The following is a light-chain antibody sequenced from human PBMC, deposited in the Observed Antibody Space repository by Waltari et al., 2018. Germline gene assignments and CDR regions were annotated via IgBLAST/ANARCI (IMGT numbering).Light chain of an antibody. CDR2: EVN. V-gene: IGLV2-8*01. CDR3: TTQTDYYNNRKV. J-gene: IGLJ2*01. Sequence: QSALTQPPSASGSPGQSVTISCTGSSSDIGGYKFVSWYQQHPAKAPKLLIYEVNKRPSGVPDRFSGSKSGNTASLTVAVLQADEEADYYCTTQTDYYNNRKVFGGGTKLTVL. CDR1: SSDIGGYKF.